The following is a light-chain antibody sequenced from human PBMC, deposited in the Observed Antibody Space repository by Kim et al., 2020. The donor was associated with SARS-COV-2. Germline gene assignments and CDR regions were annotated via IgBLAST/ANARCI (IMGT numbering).Light chain of an antibody. CDR3: QQYSSPPWT. CDR1: QSVSNSY. J-gene: IGKJ1*01. CDR2: DAS. Sequence: EIVLTQSPGTLSFSPGERATLSCRASQSVSNSYLAWYQQKPGQAPRLLIYDASSRATGIPDRFSGSGSGTDFTLTIRRLEPEDVAAYYCQQYSSPPWTFGQGTKVDIK. V-gene: IGKV3-20*01.